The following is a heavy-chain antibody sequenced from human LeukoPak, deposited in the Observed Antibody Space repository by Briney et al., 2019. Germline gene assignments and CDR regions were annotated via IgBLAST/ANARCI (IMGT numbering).Heavy chain of an antibody. Sequence: GGSLRLSCAASGFTFSSYAMSWVRQAPGKGLEWVSAISGRGDRTYYADSVKGRFTISRDNSKDTLYLQMNSLRAEDTAVYYCAKEQSSSGFFDYWGQGTLVTVSS. J-gene: IGHJ4*02. CDR1: GFTFSSYA. D-gene: IGHD6-6*01. CDR3: AKEQSSSGFFDY. CDR2: ISGRGDRT. V-gene: IGHV3-23*01.